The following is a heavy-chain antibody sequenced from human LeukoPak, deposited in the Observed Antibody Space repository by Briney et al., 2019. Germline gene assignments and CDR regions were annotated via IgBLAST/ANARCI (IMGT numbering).Heavy chain of an antibody. V-gene: IGHV3-66*02. D-gene: IGHD6-13*01. CDR3: ARDSNYDF. Sequence: GGSLRLSCAASGLTVSSTYMSWVRQAPGKGLQWVSVIYSGGSTFYADSVKGRFTISRDNSKNTLSLQMNSLRAEDTAVYYCARDSNYDFWGQGTLVTVSS. J-gene: IGHJ4*02. CDR2: IYSGGST. CDR1: GLTVSSTY.